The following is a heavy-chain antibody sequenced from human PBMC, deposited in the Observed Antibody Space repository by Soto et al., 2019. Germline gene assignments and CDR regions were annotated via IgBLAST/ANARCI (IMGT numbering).Heavy chain of an antibody. CDR3: ARDRNYYDSSGYGY. CDR2: ISSSSSYT. J-gene: IGHJ4*02. D-gene: IGHD3-22*01. V-gene: IGHV3-11*05. CDR1: GFTFSDYY. Sequence: QVQLVESGGGLVKPGGSLRLSCAASGFTFSDYYMSWIRQAPGKGLEWVSYISSSSSYTNYADSVKGRFTISRDNAKNSLYLQMNSLRAEDTAVYYCARDRNYYDSSGYGYWGQGTLVTVSS.